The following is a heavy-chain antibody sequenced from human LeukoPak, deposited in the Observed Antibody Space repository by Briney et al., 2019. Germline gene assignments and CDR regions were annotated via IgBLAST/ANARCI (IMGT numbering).Heavy chain of an antibody. Sequence: ASVKVSCKASGYTFTSYDINWVRPATGQGLEWMGWMNPNSGNTGYAQKFQGRVTITRNTSISTAYMELSSLRSEDTAVYYCARGGGYQHAFDIWGQGTMVTVSS. J-gene: IGHJ3*02. CDR3: ARGGGYQHAFDI. CDR1: GYTFTSYD. V-gene: IGHV1-8*03. D-gene: IGHD2-2*01. CDR2: MNPNSGNT.